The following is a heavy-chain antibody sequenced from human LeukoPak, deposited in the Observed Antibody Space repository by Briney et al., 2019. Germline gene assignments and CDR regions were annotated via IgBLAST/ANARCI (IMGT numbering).Heavy chain of an antibody. J-gene: IGHJ6*03. CDR3: AKVTGYCSGGSCYYYYYYMDV. D-gene: IGHD2-15*01. CDR1: GFTFSSYA. CDR2: ISGSGGST. V-gene: IGHV3-23*01. Sequence: GGSLRLSCAASGFTFSSYAMSWVRQAPGKGLEWVSAISGSGGSTYYADSVKGRFTISRGNSKNTLYLQMNSLRAEDTAVYYCAKVTGYCSGGSCYYYYYYMDVWGKGTTVTVSS.